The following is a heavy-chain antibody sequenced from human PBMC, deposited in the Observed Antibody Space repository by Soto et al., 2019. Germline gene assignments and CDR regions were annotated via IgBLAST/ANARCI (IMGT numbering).Heavy chain of an antibody. Sequence: EVQLLESGGGLVQPGGSLRLSCAASGFTFSSYAMSWVRQAPGKGLEWVSAISGSGGSTYYADSVKGRFTISRDNSKNTLYLQMNSPRAEDTAVYYCANTIGRRSLLPSLAAAGTGWFDPWGQGTLVTVSS. V-gene: IGHV3-23*01. CDR2: ISGSGGST. CDR1: GFTFSSYA. D-gene: IGHD6-13*01. J-gene: IGHJ5*02. CDR3: ANTIGRRSLLPSLAAAGTGWFDP.